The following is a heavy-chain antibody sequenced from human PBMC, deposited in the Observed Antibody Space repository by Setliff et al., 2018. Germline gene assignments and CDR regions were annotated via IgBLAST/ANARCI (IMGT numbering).Heavy chain of an antibody. Sequence: RLSCAASTFTLGTYSMHWVRQAPGKGLAWVSSISPYSDYVYYADSVKGRFTISRDNARNSLYLQMNSLRADDTAVYYCARSAANGGHDPFDIWGQGTMVTVSS. CDR2: ISPYSDYV. CDR3: ARSAANGGHDPFDI. V-gene: IGHV3-21*01. CDR1: TFTLGTYS. J-gene: IGHJ3*02. D-gene: IGHD6-25*01.